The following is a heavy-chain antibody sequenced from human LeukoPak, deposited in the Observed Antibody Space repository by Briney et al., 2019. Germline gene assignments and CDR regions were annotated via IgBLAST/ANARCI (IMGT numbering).Heavy chain of an antibody. D-gene: IGHD3-9*01. CDR1: GYAIGSGYY. J-gene: IGHJ4*02. CDR3: ARLPTDILTAEYYFDY. Sequence: SETLSLTCTVSGYAIGSGYYWGWIRQPPGKGLEWIGSIYHSGSTYYNPSLKSRVTISVDTSKNQFSLKLSSVTAADTAVYYCARLPTDILTAEYYFDYWGQGTLVTVSS. CDR2: IYHSGST. V-gene: IGHV4-38-2*02.